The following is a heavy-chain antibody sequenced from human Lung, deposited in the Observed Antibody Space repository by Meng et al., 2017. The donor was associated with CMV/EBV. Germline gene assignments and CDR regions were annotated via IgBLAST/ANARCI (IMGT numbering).Heavy chain of an antibody. Sequence: SCAASGFTFRSDARHWVRQAPGKGLEWVAIISYDSSKKEYEDSVKGRFTISRENSKNMVYLEMNSLRGEDTAVYYCTREYGWSCLSSFDYWGQGAXVTVSS. CDR2: ISYDSSKK. D-gene: IGHD6-19*01. CDR3: TREYGWSCLSSFDY. J-gene: IGHJ4*02. V-gene: IGHV3-30*04. CDR1: GFTFRSDA.